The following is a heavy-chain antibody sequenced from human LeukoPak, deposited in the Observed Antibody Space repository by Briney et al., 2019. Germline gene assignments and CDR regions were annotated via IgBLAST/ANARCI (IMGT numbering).Heavy chain of an antibody. D-gene: IGHD3-3*01. J-gene: IGHJ6*03. CDR1: GFTFSTYS. CDR2: INSRSSTI. Sequence: GGSLRLSCAASGFTFSTYSMNWVRQAPGKGLEWVSNINSRSSTIYYADSVKGRFTISRDNAKNSLYLQMNSLRAEDTAVYYCAREINDFWSGYYKDLYYYYYMDVWGKGTTVTVSS. V-gene: IGHV3-48*04. CDR3: AREINDFWSGYYKDLYYYYYMDV.